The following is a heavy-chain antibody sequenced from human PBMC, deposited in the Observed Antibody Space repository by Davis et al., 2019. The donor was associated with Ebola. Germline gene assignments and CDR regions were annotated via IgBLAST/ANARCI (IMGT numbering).Heavy chain of an antibody. CDR3: ARGELYSDSYFDL. V-gene: IGHV3-48*02. CDR1: GFIFSTYS. D-gene: IGHD2-21*01. CDR2: ISTSSRTI. Sequence: GESLKISCEASGFIFSTYSMNWVRQAPGKGLEWVSYISTSSRTIYYADSVKGRFTISRDNAKKSLYLQMNSLRDEDTALYYCARGELYSDSYFDLWGRGTRVTASS. J-gene: IGHJ2*01.